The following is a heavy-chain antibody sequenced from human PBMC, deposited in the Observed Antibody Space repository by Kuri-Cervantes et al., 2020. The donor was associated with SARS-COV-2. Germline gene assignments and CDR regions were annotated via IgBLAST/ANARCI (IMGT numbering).Heavy chain of an antibody. V-gene: IGHV4-61*02. CDR2: IYTSGST. J-gene: IGHJ6*04. CDR1: GGSISSGDYY. CDR3: AGEPDGNRGFSGYEGFLDV. D-gene: IGHD5-12*01. Sequence: SETLSLTCTVSGGSISSGDYYWSWIRQPAGKGLEWIGRIYTSGSTNYNPSLKSRVTMSVDTSKNQFSLKLSSMTAADTALYYCAGEPDGNRGFSGYEGFLDVWGKGTTVTVSS.